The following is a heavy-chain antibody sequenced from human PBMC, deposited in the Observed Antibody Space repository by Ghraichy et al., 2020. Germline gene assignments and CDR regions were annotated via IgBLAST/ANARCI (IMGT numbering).Heavy chain of an antibody. Sequence: GGSLRLSCAASGFTFSSYSMNWVRQAPGKGLEWVSSISSSSSYIYYADSVKGRFTISRDNAKNSLYLQMNSLRAEDTAVYYCARDNRQQLVPDAFDIWGQGTMVTVSS. CDR2: ISSSSSYI. CDR1: GFTFSSYS. V-gene: IGHV3-21*01. CDR3: ARDNRQQLVPDAFDI. J-gene: IGHJ3*02. D-gene: IGHD6-13*01.